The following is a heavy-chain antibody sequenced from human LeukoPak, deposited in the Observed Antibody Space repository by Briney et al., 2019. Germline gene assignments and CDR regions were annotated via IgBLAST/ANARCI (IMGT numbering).Heavy chain of an antibody. Sequence: GGSLRLSCAASGFISTNAWMSWVRQAPGKGLEWVGRIKSKTDGGATDFAAPVKGRFTISRDDSRNTLYLQMNSLKIEDTAVYYCTTEYRDSSGWYGAFDIWGQGTMVTVSS. CDR2: IKSKTDGGAT. CDR3: TTEYRDSSGWYGAFDI. J-gene: IGHJ3*02. V-gene: IGHV3-15*01. D-gene: IGHD6-19*01. CDR1: GFISTNAW.